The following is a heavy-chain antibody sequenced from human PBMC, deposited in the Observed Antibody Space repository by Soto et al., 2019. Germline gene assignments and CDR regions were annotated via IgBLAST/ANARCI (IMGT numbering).Heavy chain of an antibody. D-gene: IGHD6-25*01. V-gene: IGHV3-23*01. CDR2: ISGSGGST. Sequence: EVQLLDSGGGLVQPGGSLILSCAASGFTFSSYAMSGVRQAPGKGLEWVSAISGSGGSTYYADSVKCRFTISRDNAKNTLYLQVNSLRAEEMAVYYCAKDRLDLPGSWCDAWGQGNMVTVSS. CDR1: GFTFSSYA. J-gene: IGHJ5*02. CDR3: AKDRLDLPGSWCDA.